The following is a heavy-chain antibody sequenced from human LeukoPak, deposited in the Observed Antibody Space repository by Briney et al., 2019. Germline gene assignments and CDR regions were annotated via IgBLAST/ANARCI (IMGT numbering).Heavy chain of an antibody. CDR3: ARDGGTVTTSGAFDI. J-gene: IGHJ3*02. V-gene: IGHV3-48*01. CDR2: ISSSSSTI. Sequence: GGSLRLSCAASGFTFSSYRMNWVRQAPGKGLEWVSYISSSSSTIYYADSVKGRFTISRDNAKNSLYLQMNSLRSEDTAVYYCARDGGTVTTSGAFDIWGQGTMVTVSS. CDR1: GFTFSSYR. D-gene: IGHD4-17*01.